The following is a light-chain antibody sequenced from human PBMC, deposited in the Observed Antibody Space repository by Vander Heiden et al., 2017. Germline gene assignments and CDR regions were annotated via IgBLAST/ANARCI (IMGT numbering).Light chain of an antibody. V-gene: IGLV3-21*02. Sequence: SYVLTQPPSASVPPGQPARISCGGHNIATRSLHWYRQKPGQAPVVVYDDNDWPSGIPERFSGSKSGNTATLTISRVEAGDEADYYCQVWGVSSDHPVVFGGGTKLTVL. CDR2: DDN. J-gene: IGLJ2*01. CDR1: NIATRS. CDR3: QVWGVSSDHPVV.